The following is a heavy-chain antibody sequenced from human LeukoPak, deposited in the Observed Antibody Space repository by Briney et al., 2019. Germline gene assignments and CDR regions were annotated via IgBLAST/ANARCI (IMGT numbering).Heavy chain of an antibody. D-gene: IGHD1-26*01. CDR3: ARRTVGAAFDY. CDR2: ISYSGNT. Sequence: SETLSLTCTVSGGSIISSDYHWGWVRQPPGKGLEWIGTISYSGNTDYNPSLRSRVTISVDTSNNQFSLRLGSVTAADTAVYYCARRTVGAAFDYWGQGTLVTVSS. CDR1: GGSIISSDYH. V-gene: IGHV4-39*01. J-gene: IGHJ4*02.